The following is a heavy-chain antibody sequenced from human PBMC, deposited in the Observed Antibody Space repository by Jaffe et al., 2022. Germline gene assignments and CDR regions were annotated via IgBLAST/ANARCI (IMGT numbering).Heavy chain of an antibody. Sequence: QVQLQQWGAGLLKPSETLSLTCAVYGGSFSGYYWSWIRQPPGKGLEWIGEINHSGSTNYNPSLKSRVTISVDTSKNQFSLKLSSVTAADTAVYYCARGRGPSIFGVVTFGYWGQGTLVTVSS. CDR1: GGSFSGYY. CDR2: INHSGST. V-gene: IGHV4-34*01. CDR3: ARGRGPSIFGVVTFGY. D-gene: IGHD3-3*01. J-gene: IGHJ4*02.